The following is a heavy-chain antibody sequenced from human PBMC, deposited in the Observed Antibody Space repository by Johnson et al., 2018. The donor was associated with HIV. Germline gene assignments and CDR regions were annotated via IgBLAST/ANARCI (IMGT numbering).Heavy chain of an antibody. Sequence: QVLLVESGGGVVQPGRSLRLSCAASGFTFSSYAMHWVRQAPGKGLEWVAVISYDGSIKYYADSVKGRFTISRDNSKNTLYLQMNSLRAEDTAVYYCARDINYYDSSGYLIGSDAFDLWGQGTMVTVSS. V-gene: IGHV3-30*04. J-gene: IGHJ3*01. D-gene: IGHD3-22*01. CDR3: ARDINYYDSSGYLIGSDAFDL. CDR2: ISYDGSIK. CDR1: GFTFSSYA.